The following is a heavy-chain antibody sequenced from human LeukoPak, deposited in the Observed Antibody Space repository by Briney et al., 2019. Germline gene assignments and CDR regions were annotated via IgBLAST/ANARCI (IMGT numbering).Heavy chain of an antibody. CDR3: TRVDGSPDY. Sequence: GASVKDSCKASGYTFTRYDINWVRQATGQGLEWMGWINLKSGNTGHAQKFQGRVTITRDTSISTVYLELSSLRSEDTALYFCTRVDGSPDYWGQGTLVTVSS. D-gene: IGHD2-15*01. CDR1: GYTFTRYD. V-gene: IGHV1-8*03. J-gene: IGHJ4*02. CDR2: INLKSGNT.